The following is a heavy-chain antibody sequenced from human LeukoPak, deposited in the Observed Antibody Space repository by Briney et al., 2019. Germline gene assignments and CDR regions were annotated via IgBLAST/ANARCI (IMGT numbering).Heavy chain of an antibody. CDR1: GDSINTYS. V-gene: IGHV4-59*12. CDR2: FYYSGST. J-gene: IGHJ3*02. D-gene: IGHD3-22*01. CDR3: AKSNGYGLIDI. Sequence: SETLSLTCTVSGDSINTYSWSWIRQPPGKGLEWIGYFYYSGSTSYNPSLKSRVTISLDTSRNQFSLKLNSVTAADTAVYYCAKSNGYGLIDIWGQGTMVTVSS.